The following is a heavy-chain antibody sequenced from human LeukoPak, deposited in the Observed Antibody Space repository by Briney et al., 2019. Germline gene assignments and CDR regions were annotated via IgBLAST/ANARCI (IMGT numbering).Heavy chain of an antibody. D-gene: IGHD2-2*01. CDR3: ATLDSTKSVL. CDR2: VKQDGAEK. CDR1: GFRFGRDW. V-gene: IGHV3-7*01. J-gene: IGHJ1*01. Sequence: GGSLRLTCVASGFRFGRDWISWVRQAPGKGLEWVACVKQDGAEKNYVVSVWGRFTVSVDNGKNSLYLQMNSLRAEDTAKYYCATLDSTKSVLWGRGTAVIVSS.